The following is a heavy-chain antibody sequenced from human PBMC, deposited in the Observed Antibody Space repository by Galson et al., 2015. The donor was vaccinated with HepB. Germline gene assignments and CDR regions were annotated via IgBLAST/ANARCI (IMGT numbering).Heavy chain of an antibody. CDR2: IRSKPIGGTT. D-gene: IGHD2-15*01. Sequence: SLRLSCAASGFTFGDYTMSWFRQAPGKGLEWVGCIRSKPIGGTTEYAASVKGRFTISRDDSQSIAYLQMNSLKTEDTAVYYCSRDFAGQLIAATRFDYWGQGTLVTVSS. J-gene: IGHJ4*02. CDR3: SRDFAGQLIAATRFDY. V-gene: IGHV3-49*03. CDR1: GFTFGDYT.